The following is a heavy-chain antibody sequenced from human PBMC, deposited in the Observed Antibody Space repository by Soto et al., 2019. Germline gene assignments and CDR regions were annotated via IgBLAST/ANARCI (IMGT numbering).Heavy chain of an antibody. Sequence: HVQLVQSGGELQKPGASVKVSCNTSGYTFNTYFITWVRQAPGQGLEWMGWISPHNGNTNYAEKFQGRVTMTADTITKTAYMELRNLRIGDTAVYYCARDTSNSFDYWGQGTPVTVSS. V-gene: IGHV1-18*01. CDR1: GYTFNTYF. J-gene: IGHJ4*02. D-gene: IGHD1-26*01. CDR2: ISPHNGNT. CDR3: ARDTSNSFDY.